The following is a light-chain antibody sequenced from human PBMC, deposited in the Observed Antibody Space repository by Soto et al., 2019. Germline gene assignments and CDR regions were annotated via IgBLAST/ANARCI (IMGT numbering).Light chain of an antibody. CDR2: RAS. CDR1: QTLSRSY. Sequence: VVLTQSPGTLSLSPGERATLSCRASQTLSRSYLAWYKQKPGQAPRLLIFRASSRATGIPDRFSGSGSGTDFTLTISRLEPEDFAVYYCQQYDSSPDKYTFGQGTKLEIK. CDR3: QQYDSSPDKYT. J-gene: IGKJ2*01. V-gene: IGKV3-20*01.